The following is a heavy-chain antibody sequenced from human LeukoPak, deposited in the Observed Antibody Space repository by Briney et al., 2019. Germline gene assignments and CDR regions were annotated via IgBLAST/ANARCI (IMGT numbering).Heavy chain of an antibody. CDR2: ISSSGSTI. V-gene: IGHV3-48*03. Sequence: GGSLRLSCAASGFTFSSYEMNWVRQAPGKGLEWVSYISSSGSTIYYADSVKGRFTISRDNAKDSLYLQMNSLRAEDTAVYYCARVRTRNWYMDVWGKGTTVTVSS. D-gene: IGHD1-1*01. CDR1: GFTFSSYE. CDR3: ARVRTRNWYMDV. J-gene: IGHJ6*03.